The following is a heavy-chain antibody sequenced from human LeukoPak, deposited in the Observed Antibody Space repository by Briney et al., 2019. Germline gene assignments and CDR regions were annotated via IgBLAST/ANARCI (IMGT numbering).Heavy chain of an antibody. V-gene: IGHV3-7*01. CDR1: GFTFTTYW. J-gene: IGHJ4*02. CDR2: MKPDGSEI. CDR3: ARGSYGY. Sequence: GGSLRLSCAASGFTFTTYWMSWVRQAPGKGLEWVANMKPDGSEIFYVDSVKGRFTISRDNSKNTLYLQMNSLRAEDTAAYYCARGSYGYWGQGTLVTVSS. D-gene: IGHD3-16*01.